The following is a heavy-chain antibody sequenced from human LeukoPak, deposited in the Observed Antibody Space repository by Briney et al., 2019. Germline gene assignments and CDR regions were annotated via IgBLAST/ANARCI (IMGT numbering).Heavy chain of an antibody. J-gene: IGHJ4*02. V-gene: IGHV4-39*07. D-gene: IGHD3-22*01. Sequence: SETLSLTCTVSGGSISSSSYYWGWIRQPPGKGLEWIGSIYYSGSTYYNPSLKSRVTISVDTSKNQFSLKLSSVTAADTAVYYCARDSHYYDSSGYSYYLDYWGQGTLVTVSS. CDR3: ARDSHYYDSSGYSYYLDY. CDR2: IYYSGST. CDR1: GGSISSSSYY.